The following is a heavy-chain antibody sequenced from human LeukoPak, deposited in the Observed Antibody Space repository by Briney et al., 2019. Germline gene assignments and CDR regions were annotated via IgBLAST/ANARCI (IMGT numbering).Heavy chain of an antibody. V-gene: IGHV1-69*04. CDR3: ASLPRPTYYYDSSGPKDAFDI. CDR2: IIPIFGIA. J-gene: IGHJ3*02. Sequence: SVKVSCKASGGTFSSYAISWVRQAPGHGLEWMGRIIPIFGIANYAQKFQGRVTITADKSTSTAYMELSSLRSEDTAVYYCASLPRPTYYYDSSGPKDAFDIWGQGTMVTVSS. CDR1: GGTFSSYA. D-gene: IGHD3-22*01.